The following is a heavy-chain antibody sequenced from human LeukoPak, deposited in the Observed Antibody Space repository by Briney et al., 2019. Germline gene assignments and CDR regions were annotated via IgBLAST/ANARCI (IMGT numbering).Heavy chain of an antibody. Sequence: SETLSLTCAVYGGSFSGYYWSWIRQPPGKGLEWIGEINHSGSTNYNPSLKSRVTISVDTSKNQFSLKLSSVTAADTAVYYCARHGYCSSTSCAPFWGQGTLVTVSS. CDR2: INHSGST. J-gene: IGHJ4*02. CDR1: GGSFSGYY. CDR3: ARHGYCSSTSCAPF. V-gene: IGHV4-34*01. D-gene: IGHD2-2*03.